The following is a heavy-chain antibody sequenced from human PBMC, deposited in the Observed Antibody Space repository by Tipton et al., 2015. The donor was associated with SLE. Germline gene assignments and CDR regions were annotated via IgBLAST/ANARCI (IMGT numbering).Heavy chain of an antibody. CDR3: ARSRGANGPDY. CDR2: ISGDNDNT. J-gene: IGHJ4*02. V-gene: IGHV1-18*01. D-gene: IGHD4/OR15-4a*01. Sequence: QVQLVQSGAEVKKPGASVKVSCKASGYTFTNYGISWVRQAPGQGLEWMGWISGDNDNTNYAQRLQGRVTMTTDTSTSTAYMELRILTSYDTAVFYCARSRGANGPDYWGQGTLVTVSS. CDR1: GYTFTNYG.